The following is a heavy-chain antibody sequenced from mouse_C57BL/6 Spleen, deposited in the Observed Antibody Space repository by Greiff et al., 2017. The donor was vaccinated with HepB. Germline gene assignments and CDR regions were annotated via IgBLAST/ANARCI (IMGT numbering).Heavy chain of an antibody. CDR3: ARSRPLLAPFDY. J-gene: IGHJ2*01. Sequence: VQLQQPGAELVRPRSSVKLSCKASGYTFTSYWMHWVKQRPIQGLEWIGNIDPSDSETHYNQKFKDKATLTVDKSSSTAYMQLSSLTSEDSAVYYGARSRPLLAPFDYWGQGTTLTVSS. D-gene: IGHD1-1*01. CDR1: GYTFTSYW. CDR2: IDPSDSET. V-gene: IGHV1-52*01.